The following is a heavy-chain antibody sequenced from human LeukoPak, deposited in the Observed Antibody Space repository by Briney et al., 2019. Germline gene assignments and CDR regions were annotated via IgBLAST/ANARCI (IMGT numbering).Heavy chain of an antibody. J-gene: IGHJ5*02. Sequence: GVLRLSCAASGFTFSSYWMHWVRQAPGKGLVWVSRINSDGGSTNYADSVKGRFTISRDNAKDTLYLQMNSLRAEDTAVYYCARAPYYYGSGLDPWGQGTLVTVSS. CDR2: INSDGGST. CDR3: ARAPYYYGSGLDP. CDR1: GFTFSSYW. D-gene: IGHD3-10*01. V-gene: IGHV3-74*01.